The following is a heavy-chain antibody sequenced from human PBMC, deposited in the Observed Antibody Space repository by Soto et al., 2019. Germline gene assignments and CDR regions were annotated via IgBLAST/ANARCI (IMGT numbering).Heavy chain of an antibody. CDR1: GFMFSAYT. D-gene: IGHD1-20*01. CDR2: VCTGGAT. CDR3: VRDKRTITGIFPGY. V-gene: IGHV3-53*01. J-gene: IGHJ4*02. Sequence: GGSLRLSCAASGFMFSAYTXSWVRQAPGKGLECVSIVCTGGATHYADSVKGRFTISRDRSKNTVHLQMNNVRAEDTAVYYCVRDKRTITGIFPGYWGQGTQVTVSS.